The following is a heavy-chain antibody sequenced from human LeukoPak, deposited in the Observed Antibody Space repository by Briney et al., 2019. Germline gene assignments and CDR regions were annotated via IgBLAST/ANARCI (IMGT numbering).Heavy chain of an antibody. D-gene: IGHD4-17*01. CDR1: GFTVSSNY. J-gene: IGHJ4*02. CDR2: IYSGGST. Sequence: GGSLRLSCAASGFTVSSNYMSWVRQAPGKGLEWVSVIYSGGSTYYADSVKGRFTISRDNSKNTLYLQMNSLRAEDTAVYYCARVWATVSYYFDYWGQGTLVTVSS. V-gene: IGHV3-53*01. CDR3: ARVWATVSYYFDY.